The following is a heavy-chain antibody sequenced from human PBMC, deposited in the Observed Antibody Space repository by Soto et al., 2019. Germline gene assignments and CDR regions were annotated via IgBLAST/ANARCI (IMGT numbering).Heavy chain of an antibody. CDR1: GFTFSSYG. CDR2: ISYDGSNK. Sequence: GGSLRLSCAASGFTFSSYGMHWVRQAPGKGLEWVAVISYDGSNKYYADSVKGRFTISRDNSKNTLYLQMNSLRAEDTAVYYCAKGIAATILAYFDYWGQGTLVTVSS. CDR3: AKGIAATILAYFDY. J-gene: IGHJ4*02. V-gene: IGHV3-30*18. D-gene: IGHD2-15*01.